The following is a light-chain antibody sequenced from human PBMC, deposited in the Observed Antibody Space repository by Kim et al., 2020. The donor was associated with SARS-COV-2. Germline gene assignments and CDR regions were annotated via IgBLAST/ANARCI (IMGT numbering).Light chain of an antibody. CDR2: GAS. CDR1: QTISDNY. V-gene: IGKV3-20*01. J-gene: IGKJ4*01. CDR3: HQYGSSSR. Sequence: LSPGERATLSCRASQTISDNYLAWYQQKPGQAPRLLIYGASSRATGIPDRFSGRGSGTDFTLTISRLEPEDFAVYYCHQYGSSSRFGGGNKVDIK.